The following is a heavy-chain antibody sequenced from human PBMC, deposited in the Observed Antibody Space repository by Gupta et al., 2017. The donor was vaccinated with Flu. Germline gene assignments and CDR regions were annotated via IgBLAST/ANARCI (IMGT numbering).Heavy chain of an antibody. CDR1: GFTFSSYS. D-gene: IGHD2-2*01. Sequence: EVQLVESGGGLVKPGGSLRLSCAASGFTFSSYSMNWVRQAPGKGLEWVSSISSSSSYIYYADSVKGRFTISRDNAKNSLYLQMNSLRAEDTAVYYCYWSMGLDCSSTSCSYYGMDVWGQGTTVTVSS. CDR3: YWSMGLDCSSTSCSYYGMDV. J-gene: IGHJ6*02. V-gene: IGHV3-21*01. CDR2: ISSSSSYI.